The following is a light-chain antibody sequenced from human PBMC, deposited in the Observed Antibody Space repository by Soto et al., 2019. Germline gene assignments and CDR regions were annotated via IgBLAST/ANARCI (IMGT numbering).Light chain of an antibody. CDR3: QQSYSTPV. Sequence: DIQMTQSPSSLSASVGDRVTITCRASQSISSYLNWYQQKPGKAPKLLIYAASSLQSGVPSRFSGSGSGTHFTLTISSLQPEDFATYYCQQSYSTPVFGQGTKLEIK. CDR2: AAS. V-gene: IGKV1-39*01. J-gene: IGKJ2*01. CDR1: QSISSY.